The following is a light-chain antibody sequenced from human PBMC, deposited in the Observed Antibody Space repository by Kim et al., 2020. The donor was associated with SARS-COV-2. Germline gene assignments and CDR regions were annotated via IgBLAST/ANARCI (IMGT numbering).Light chain of an antibody. J-gene: IGLJ3*02. CDR3: QSYDSSLSGSNWV. V-gene: IGLV1-40*01. CDR1: SSNIGAGYA. CDR2: GNS. Sequence: QSVLTQPPSVSGAPGQKVTISCSGSSSNIGAGYAVDWYQQLPGTAPKLLIYGNSNRPSGVPDRFSGSKFCTSASLAITGLQAEDEADYYCQSYDSSLSGSNWVFGGGNHLTVL.